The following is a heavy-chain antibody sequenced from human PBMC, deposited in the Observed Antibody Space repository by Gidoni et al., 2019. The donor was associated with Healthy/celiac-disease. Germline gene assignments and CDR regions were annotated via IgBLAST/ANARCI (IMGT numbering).Heavy chain of an antibody. CDR2: IYWDDDK. J-gene: IGHJ3*02. CDR3: AHLGPTGFDI. D-gene: IGHD2-8*02. Sequence: QITLKESGPTLVQPTQTLPLTCAFSGFSLSTSGVGVRWIGQPPGKALEWLALIYWDDDKRYSPSLKSRLTITTDTSKNQVVLTMTNMDPVDTDTYYCAHLGPTGFDIWGQGTMVTVSS. CDR1: GFSLSTSGVG. V-gene: IGHV2-5*02.